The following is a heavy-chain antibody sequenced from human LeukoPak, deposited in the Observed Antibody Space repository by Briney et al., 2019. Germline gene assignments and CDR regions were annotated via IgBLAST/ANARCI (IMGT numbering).Heavy chain of an antibody. D-gene: IGHD3-22*01. CDR1: GFTFSRYS. J-gene: IGHJ4*02. CDR3: ARAFNYYDSSGYSFDY. V-gene: IGHV3-21*01. CDR2: TSSSSSYI. Sequence: GGSLRLSCAASGFTFSRYSMNWVRQAPGKGLEWVSSTSSSSSYIYYADSVKGRFTISRDNAKNSLYLQMNSLRAEDTAVYYCARAFNYYDSSGYSFDYWGQGTLVTVSS.